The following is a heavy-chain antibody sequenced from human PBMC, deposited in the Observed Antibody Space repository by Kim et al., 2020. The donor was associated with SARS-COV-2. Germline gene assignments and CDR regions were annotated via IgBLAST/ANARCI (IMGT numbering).Heavy chain of an antibody. D-gene: IGHD6-13*01. J-gene: IGHJ6*02. CDR3: ARGGYTSSWYGTRGNYFGMDA. V-gene: IGHV4-34*01. CDR2: INHSGST. Sequence: SETLSLTCAVYGGSFSGYYWSWIRQPPGKGLEWIGEINHSGSTNYKPSLKSRVTISVDTSKNQFSLNLNSVTPADTAVYYCARGGYTSSWYGTRGNYFGMDAGGQGTTVTVSS. CDR1: GGSFSGYY.